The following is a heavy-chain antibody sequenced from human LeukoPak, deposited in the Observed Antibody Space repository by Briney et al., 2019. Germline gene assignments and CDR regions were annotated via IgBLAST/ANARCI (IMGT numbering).Heavy chain of an antibody. CDR3: ARAVNWNSHDAFDT. CDR2: INHSGST. Sequence: PSETLSLTCTVSGGSISNYYWSWIRQPPGKGLEWIGSINHSGSTYYNPSLKSRVSISVDTSKNQFSLRLSSVTAADTAVYYCARAVNWNSHDAFDTWGQGTMVTVSS. D-gene: IGHD1-7*01. V-gene: IGHV4-39*07. CDR1: GGSISNYY. J-gene: IGHJ3*02.